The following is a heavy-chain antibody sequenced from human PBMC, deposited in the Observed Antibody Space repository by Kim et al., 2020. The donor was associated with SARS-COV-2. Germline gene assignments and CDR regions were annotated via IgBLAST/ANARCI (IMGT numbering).Heavy chain of an antibody. D-gene: IGHD6-13*01. CDR2: IYPGDSDT. CDR3: ARQASSSSWYSLWYFDL. J-gene: IGHJ2*01. V-gene: IGHV5-51*01. Sequence: GESLKISCKGSGYSFTSYWIGWVRQMPGKGLEWMGIIYPGDSDTRYSPSFQGQVTISADKSISTAYLQWSSLKASDTAMYYCARQASSSSWYSLWYFDLWGRGTLVTVSS. CDR1: GYSFTSYW.